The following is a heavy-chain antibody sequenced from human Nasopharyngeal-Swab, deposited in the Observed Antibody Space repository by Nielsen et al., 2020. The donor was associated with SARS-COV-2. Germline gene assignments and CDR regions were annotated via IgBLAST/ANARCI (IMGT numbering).Heavy chain of an antibody. V-gene: IGHV3-21*01. CDR1: GFTFSSYS. CDR2: ISTTSDYI. Sequence: GESLKISCAASGFTFSSYSMNWVRQAPGKGLEWVSSISTTSDYIYYADSVKGRFTISRDNARNSLHLQMHSLRAEDTAVYYCARGGSSFPFDYWGPGTLVTVSS. J-gene: IGHJ4*02. CDR3: ARGGSSFPFDY. D-gene: IGHD6-13*01.